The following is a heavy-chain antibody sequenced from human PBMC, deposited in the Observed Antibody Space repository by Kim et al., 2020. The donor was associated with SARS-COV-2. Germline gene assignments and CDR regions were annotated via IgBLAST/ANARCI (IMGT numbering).Heavy chain of an antibody. J-gene: IGHJ6*02. Sequence: KDSTKHPGRVTHSPDTSASTAYMELSRLRAEDTAVYYCARSVAILPPGMDVWGQGTTVTVSS. D-gene: IGHD2-21*01. V-gene: IGHV1-3*01. CDR3: ARSVAILPPGMDV.